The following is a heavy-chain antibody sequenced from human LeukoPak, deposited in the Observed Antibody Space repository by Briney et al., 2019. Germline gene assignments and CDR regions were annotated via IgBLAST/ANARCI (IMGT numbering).Heavy chain of an antibody. V-gene: IGHV1-2*02. D-gene: IGHD3-3*01. CDR1: GYTFTGYY. CDR2: INPNSGGT. Sequence: ASVKVSCKASGYTFTGYYMHWARQAPGQGLEWMGWINPNSGGTNYAQKFQGRVTMTRDTSISTAYMELSRLRSDDTAVYYCARAFRGIFGVFEAFDIWGQGTMVTVSS. CDR3: ARAFRGIFGVFEAFDI. J-gene: IGHJ3*02.